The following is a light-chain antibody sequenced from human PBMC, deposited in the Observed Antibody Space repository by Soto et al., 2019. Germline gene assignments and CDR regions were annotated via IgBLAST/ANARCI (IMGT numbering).Light chain of an antibody. Sequence: DIQMTQSPSSLSASFGDRVTLTCRASQSIDTYLNWYQQKPGTAPKLLMYAASTLHSGVPSRFSGSGSGTDFTLTISSLQREDSATYFCQQSHSTPYTRGQGTKLEI. V-gene: IGKV1-39*01. J-gene: IGKJ2*01. CDR3: QQSHSTPYT. CDR2: AAS. CDR1: QSIDTY.